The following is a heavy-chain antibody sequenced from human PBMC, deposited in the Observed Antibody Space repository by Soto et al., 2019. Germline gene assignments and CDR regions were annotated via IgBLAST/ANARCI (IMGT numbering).Heavy chain of an antibody. D-gene: IGHD3-10*01. J-gene: IGHJ6*02. CDR2: IEGDGSAK. CDR3: VRDGCVINRCSIYGMDV. CDR1: GFTFNIFW. V-gene: IGHV3-7*03. Sequence: PGGSLRLSCAASGFTFNIFWMSWVRQAPGKGLEWVANIEGDGSAKNYLDSVKGRFTISRDNAKNSVYLQMSSLRAEDTAVYYCVRDGCVINRCSIYGMDVWGQGTTVTVSS.